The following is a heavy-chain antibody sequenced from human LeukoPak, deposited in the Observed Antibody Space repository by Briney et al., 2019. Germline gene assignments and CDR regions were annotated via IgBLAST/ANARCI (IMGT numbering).Heavy chain of an antibody. CDR2: ISYDGSNK. D-gene: IGHD1-14*01. CDR1: GFTFSSYA. CDR3: ARDSEPYYYYYGMDV. Sequence: GGSLRLSCEVSGFTFSSYAMHWVRQAPGKGLEWVAVISYDGSNKYYADSVKGRFTISRDNSKNTLYLQMNSLRAEDTAVYYCARDSEPYYYYYGMDVWGQGTTVTVSS. V-gene: IGHV3-30-3*01. J-gene: IGHJ6*02.